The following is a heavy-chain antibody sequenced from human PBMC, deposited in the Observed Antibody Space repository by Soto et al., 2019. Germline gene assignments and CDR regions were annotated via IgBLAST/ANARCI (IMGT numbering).Heavy chain of an antibody. Sequence: GGSLRLSCSASGFTFGSYAMHWVRQAPGKGLEYVSAISSSGDNTYYPDPVKGRFTIFRDNSKNTLYLQMSSLRVEDTAVYYCTRHMSPNIAVAGTWGQGTQVTVSS. CDR3: TRHMSPNIAVAGT. CDR1: GFTFGSYA. D-gene: IGHD6-19*01. V-gene: IGHV3-64D*08. J-gene: IGHJ4*02. CDR2: ISSSGDNT.